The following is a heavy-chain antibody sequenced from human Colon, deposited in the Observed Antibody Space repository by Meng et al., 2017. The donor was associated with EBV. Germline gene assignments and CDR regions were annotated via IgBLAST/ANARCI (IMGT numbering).Heavy chain of an antibody. J-gene: IGHJ4*02. CDR1: GDSISGSGAY. CDR3: ARDGPLL. V-gene: IGHV4-39*07. CDR2: IYYTGCT. Sequence: QLQLQESGPGFVRPSETLSLSWSVSGDSISGSGAYWGWVRQPPGKGLEWIGNIYYTGCTYYNPSLKSRVTISVDTSKNQFSLKVTSMTAADTAVYYCARDGPLLWGPGTLVTVSS.